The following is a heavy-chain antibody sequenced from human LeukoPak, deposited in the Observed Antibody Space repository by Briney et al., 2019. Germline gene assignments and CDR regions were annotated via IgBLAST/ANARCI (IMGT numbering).Heavy chain of an antibody. CDR2: IYYSGST. J-gene: IGHJ6*02. CDR1: GGPFSGYY. CDR3: ARHPDYYYGMDV. V-gene: IGHV4-59*08. Sequence: SSVTLSLTCAVYGGPFSGYYWSWLRQPPGEGLEWIGYIYYSGSTNYHPSLKSRVTISVDTSKNQFSLKPSSVTAAHTTVYYCARHPDYYYGMDVPGQGTKVTVSS.